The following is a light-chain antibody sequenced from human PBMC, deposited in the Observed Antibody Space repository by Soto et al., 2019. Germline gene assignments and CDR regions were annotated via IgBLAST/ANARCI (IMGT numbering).Light chain of an antibody. CDR2: NTT. J-gene: IGLJ3*02. Sequence: QTVVTQEPSLSVSPGGTITLTCALSSGPVSTSNYPSWHQLTPGQPPRTLIHNTTTRCSGVPDRFSGSILGNKAALTITGAQVDDDSDYYCVLYPGSGVSVFGGGTKLTFL. CDR1: SGPVSTSNY. V-gene: IGLV8-61*01. CDR3: VLYPGSGVSV.